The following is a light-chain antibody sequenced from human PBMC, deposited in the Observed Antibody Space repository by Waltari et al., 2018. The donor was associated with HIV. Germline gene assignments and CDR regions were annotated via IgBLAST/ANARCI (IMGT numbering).Light chain of an antibody. V-gene: IGLV1-40*01. CDR1: NSAVGAGGG. Sequence: QSVLTQPPSVSGAPGQTITISCAGTNSAVGAGGGLPGDRQLPGPAPKLLIYGTSYRPSGVPDRFAGSRSGMSASLAITGLHSEDEGDYFCQTCDNTMSGSVFGGGTRLTVV. J-gene: IGLJ3*02. CDR2: GTS. CDR3: QTCDNTMSGSV.